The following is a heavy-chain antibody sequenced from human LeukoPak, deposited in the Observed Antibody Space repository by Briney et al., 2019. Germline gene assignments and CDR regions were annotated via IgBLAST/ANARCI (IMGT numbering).Heavy chain of an antibody. CDR1: GYSFTSYW. D-gene: IGHD5-24*01. CDR3: ASREMATSDAFDI. J-gene: IGHJ3*02. CDR2: IYPGDSDT. Sequence: GESLKISCKGSGYSFTSYWIGWVRQMPGKGLEWMGIIYPGDSDTRYSPSFQGQVTISADKSISTAYLQWSSLKASDTAMYYRASREMATSDAFDIWGQGTMVTVSS. V-gene: IGHV5-51*01.